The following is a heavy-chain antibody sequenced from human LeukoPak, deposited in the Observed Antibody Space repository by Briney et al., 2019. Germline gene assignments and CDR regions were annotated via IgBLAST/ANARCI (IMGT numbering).Heavy chain of an antibody. V-gene: IGHV1-2*02. J-gene: IGHJ4*02. D-gene: IGHD3-3*01. Sequence: ASVKVSCKASGYTFTGYYMHWVRQAPGQGLEWMGWINPNSGGTNYAQKFQGRVTMTRDTSISTAYMELSRLRSDDTAVYYCAAIFYDFWSGYSHWGQGTLVTVSS. CDR2: INPNSGGT. CDR3: AAIFYDFWSGYSH. CDR1: GYTFTGYY.